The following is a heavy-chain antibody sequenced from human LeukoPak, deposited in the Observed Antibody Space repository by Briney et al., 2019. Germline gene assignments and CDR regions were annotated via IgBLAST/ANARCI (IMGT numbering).Heavy chain of an antibody. CDR1: GFTFTKCA. J-gene: IGHJ4*02. Sequence: GGSLRLSCVAYGFTFTKCAMSWIRQAPGKGMEWVAIITATGDTAYYADSVKGRFTISRDNSRNTVYMQMDSLRAEDTAIYYCAGDRNSDWYSPLDYWGQGSQVTVSP. V-gene: IGHV3-23*01. CDR3: AGDRNSDWYSPLDY. CDR2: ITATGDTA. D-gene: IGHD6-19*01.